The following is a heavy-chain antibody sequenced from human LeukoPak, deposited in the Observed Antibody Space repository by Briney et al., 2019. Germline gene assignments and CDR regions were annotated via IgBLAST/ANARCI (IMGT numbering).Heavy chain of an antibody. CDR2: MNPNSGNT. Sequence: ASVKVSCKASGYTFTSYDINWVRQATGQGLEWMGWMNPNSGNTGYAQKFQGRVTMTRNTSISTAYMELSSLRSEDTAVYYCARWVKGRDGYPSHYYYGMDVWGQGTTVTVSS. CDR3: ARWVKGRDGYPSHYYYGMDV. J-gene: IGHJ6*02. CDR1: GYTFTSYD. V-gene: IGHV1-8*01. D-gene: IGHD5-24*01.